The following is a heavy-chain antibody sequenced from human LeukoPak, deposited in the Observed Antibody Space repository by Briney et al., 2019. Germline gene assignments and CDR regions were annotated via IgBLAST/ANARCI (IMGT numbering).Heavy chain of an antibody. V-gene: IGHV1-8*01. Sequence: GSVKVSGKASRYTFTSYDINWVRQATGQGLEWMGWMNPNSGNTGYAQKFQGRVTMTRNTSISTAYMELSSLRSEDTAVYYCARGLAQYYDILTGYYYFDYWGQGTLVTVSS. D-gene: IGHD3-9*01. CDR1: RYTFTSYD. J-gene: IGHJ4*02. CDR2: MNPNSGNT. CDR3: ARGLAQYYDILTGYYYFDY.